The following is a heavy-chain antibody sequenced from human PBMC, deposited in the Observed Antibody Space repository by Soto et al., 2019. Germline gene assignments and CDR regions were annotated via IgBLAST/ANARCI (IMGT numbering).Heavy chain of an antibody. D-gene: IGHD6-6*01. CDR3: ARFGSSSCNWFDS. V-gene: IGHV4-31*03. CDR1: GGSIRSGGYY. CDR2: IYYTGSA. J-gene: IGHJ5*01. Sequence: QVQLQESGPGLVKPSQTLSLTCTVSGGSIRSGGYYWSWIRQHPGKGLDWIGYIYYTGSAYYNPSLESRVTIAVDTSKNQFSLKLRSVTAAETAVYYCARFGSSSCNWFDSWGQGTLVTVSS.